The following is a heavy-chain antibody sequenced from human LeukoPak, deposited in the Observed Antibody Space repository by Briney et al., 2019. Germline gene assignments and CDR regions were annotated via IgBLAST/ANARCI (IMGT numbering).Heavy chain of an antibody. D-gene: IGHD3-16*01. J-gene: IGHJ3*02. V-gene: IGHV3-23*01. CDR2: ISGSGGGT. CDR1: GSTFSGYA. Sequence: GGSLRLSCAASGSTFSGYAMSWVRQAPGKGLEWVSTISGSGGGTYYADSVKGRFTISRDNSKNTLYLQMNSLRAEDTAVYYCARKGALFPHAFDIWGQGTMVTVSS. CDR3: ARKGALFPHAFDI.